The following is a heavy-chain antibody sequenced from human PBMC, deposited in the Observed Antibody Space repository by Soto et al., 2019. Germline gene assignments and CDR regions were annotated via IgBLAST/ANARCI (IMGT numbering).Heavy chain of an antibody. V-gene: IGHV4-30-4*01. CDR2: IYYSGST. CDR1: GGSISSGDYY. J-gene: IGHJ4*02. CDR3: DRGAYGWYYFDY. Sequence: TLSLTCTVSGGSISSGDYYWSWIRQPPGKGLEWIGYIYYSGSTYHNPSLKSRVTISVDTSKNQFSLKLSSVTAADTAAYYSDRGAYGWYYFDYWRQATLVTVYS. D-gene: IGHD2-8*02.